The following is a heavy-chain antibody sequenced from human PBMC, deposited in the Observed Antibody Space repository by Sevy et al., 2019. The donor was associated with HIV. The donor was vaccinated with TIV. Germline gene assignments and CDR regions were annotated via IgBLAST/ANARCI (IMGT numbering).Heavy chain of an antibody. Sequence: ASVKVSCKASGYTFTGYYMHWVRQAPGQGLEWMGWINPNSGGTNYPQKFQGRVTMTRDTSISTAYMELSRLRSDDTAVYYCARDALGARGVILYYYYYGMDVWGQGTTVTVSS. CDR3: ARDALGARGVILYYYYYGMDV. D-gene: IGHD3-10*01. J-gene: IGHJ6*02. CDR1: GYTFTGYY. CDR2: INPNSGGT. V-gene: IGHV1-2*02.